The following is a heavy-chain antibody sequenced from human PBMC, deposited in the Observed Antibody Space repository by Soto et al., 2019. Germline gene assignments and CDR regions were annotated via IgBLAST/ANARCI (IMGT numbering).Heavy chain of an antibody. CDR3: ARVREDMTTVDY. Sequence: SETLSLTCAVSGCSISSGGHPWSWIRQPPGKGLEWIGYIYYSGSTNYNPSLKSRVTISVDTSKNQFSLKLSSVTAADTAVYYCARVREDMTTVDYWGQGTLVTVSS. CDR2: IYYSGST. CDR1: GCSISSGGHP. V-gene: IGHV4-61*08. J-gene: IGHJ4*02. D-gene: IGHD4-17*01.